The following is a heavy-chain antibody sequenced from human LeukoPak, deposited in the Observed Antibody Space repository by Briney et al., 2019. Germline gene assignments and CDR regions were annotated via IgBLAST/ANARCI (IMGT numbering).Heavy chain of an antibody. D-gene: IGHD6-13*01. CDR1: GGSISSSSYY. J-gene: IGHJ4*02. V-gene: IGHV4-39*01. Sequence: SETLSLTCTVSGGSISSSSYYWGWLRLPPGKGLEWVGSIYYSGNTYYNPSLKSRVTISVHTSKKQFSLKLSSVTAADTAVYYCARQGVIAAAGSYYYFDYWGQGTLVTVSS. CDR2: IYYSGNT. CDR3: ARQGVIAAAGSYYYFDY.